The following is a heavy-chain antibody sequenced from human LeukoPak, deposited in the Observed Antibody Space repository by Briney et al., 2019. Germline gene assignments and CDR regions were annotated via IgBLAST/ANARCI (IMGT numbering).Heavy chain of an antibody. J-gene: IGHJ4*02. V-gene: IGHV3-15*01. CDR2: IKSKTDGGTT. CDR1: GFTFNNAW. Sequence: PGGSLRLSCAASGFTFNNAWMTWVRQAPGKGLEWVGLIKSKTDGGTTDYAAPVKGRFTISRDDSKNTLYLLMNSLKTEDTAVYYCTTGSDYWGQGTLVTVSS. CDR3: TTGSDY.